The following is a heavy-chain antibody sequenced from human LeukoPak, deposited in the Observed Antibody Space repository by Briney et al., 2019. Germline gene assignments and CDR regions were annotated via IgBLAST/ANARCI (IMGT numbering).Heavy chain of an antibody. CDR1: GDSVSTNRAT. J-gene: IGHJ5*02. CDR2: TYYRSTWYN. Sequence: SQTLSLTCAISGDSVSTNRATWTWLRQSPSRGLEWLGRTYYRSTWYNDYAVSVRGRITVNPDTSKNQFSLHLNSVTPEDTAVYYCARRLTQYDCFDPWGQGILVTVSS. CDR3: ARRLTQYDCFDP. D-gene: IGHD2-2*01. V-gene: IGHV6-1*01.